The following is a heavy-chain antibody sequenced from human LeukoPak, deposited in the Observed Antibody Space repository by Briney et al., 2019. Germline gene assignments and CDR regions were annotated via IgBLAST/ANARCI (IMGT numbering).Heavy chain of an antibody. CDR1: GFTFSSYG. V-gene: IGHV3-30*18. D-gene: IGHD3-16*01. J-gene: IGHJ4*02. CDR2: ISYDGSNK. CDR3: AKALSDYVWGSHDY. Sequence: GGSLRLSCAASGFTFSSYGMHWVRQAPGKGLEWVAVISYDGSNKYYADSVKGRFTISRDNSKNTLYLQMNSLRAEDTAVYYCAKALSDYVWGSHDYWGQGTLVTVSS.